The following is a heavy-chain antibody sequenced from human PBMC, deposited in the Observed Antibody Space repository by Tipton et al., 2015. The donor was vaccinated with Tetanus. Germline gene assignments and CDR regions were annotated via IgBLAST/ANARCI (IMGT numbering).Heavy chain of an antibody. J-gene: IGHJ6*02. CDR3: AKAVSYYGMDV. CDR2: ISWDGGST. Sequence: SLRLSCAASGFTFSSYPMHWVRQAPGKGLEWVSLISWDGGSTYYADSVKGRFTVSRDNSKNSLYLQMNSLRAEDTALYYCAKAVSYYGMDVWGQGTTVTVSS. V-gene: IGHV3-43*01. CDR1: GFTFSSYP. D-gene: IGHD5/OR15-5a*01.